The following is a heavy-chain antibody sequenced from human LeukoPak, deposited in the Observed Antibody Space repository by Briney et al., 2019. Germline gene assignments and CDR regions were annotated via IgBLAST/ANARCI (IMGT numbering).Heavy chain of an antibody. J-gene: IGHJ3*02. D-gene: IGHD3-22*01. CDR1: GYTFTSYG. V-gene: IGHV1-18*01. CDR3: ARTYYYDSRDAFDI. CDR2: IGAYNGNT. Sequence: ASVKVSCKASGYTFTSYGISWVRQAPGQGLEWMGWIGAYNGNTNYAQKLQGRVTMTTDTSTSTAYMELRSLRSDDTAVYYCARTYYYDSRDAFDIWGQGTMVTVSS.